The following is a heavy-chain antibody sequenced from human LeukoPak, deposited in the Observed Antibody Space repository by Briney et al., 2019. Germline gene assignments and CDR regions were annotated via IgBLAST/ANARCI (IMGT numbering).Heavy chain of an antibody. J-gene: IGHJ3*02. CDR3: ARVSGSSWTYAFDI. CDR2: ISSSGSTI. V-gene: IGHV3-11*01. Sequence: PGGSLRLSCAASGFTFSDYYMSWIRQAPGKGLEWVSYISSSGSTIYYADSVKGRFTISRDNAKNSLYLQMNSLRAEDTAVYYCARVSGSSWTYAFDIWGQGTMVTVSS. CDR1: GFTFSDYY. D-gene: IGHD6-13*01.